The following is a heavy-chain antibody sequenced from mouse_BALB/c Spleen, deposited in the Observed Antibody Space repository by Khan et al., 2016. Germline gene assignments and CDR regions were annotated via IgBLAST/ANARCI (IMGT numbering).Heavy chain of an antibody. CDR2: INPSTGYT. CDR3: ARGGYDAMDY. CDR1: GYTFTSYW. Sequence: QVQLKQSGAELAKPGASVKMSCKASGYTFTSYWMHWVKQRPGQGLEWIGYINPSTGYTEYNQKFKDKATLTADKSSSTAYMQLSSLTSEDSAVYYCARGGYDAMDYWGQGTSVTVSS. V-gene: IGHV1-7*01. J-gene: IGHJ4*01.